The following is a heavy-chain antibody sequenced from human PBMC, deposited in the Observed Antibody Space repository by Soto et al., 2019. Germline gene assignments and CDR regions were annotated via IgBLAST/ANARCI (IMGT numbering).Heavy chain of an antibody. J-gene: IGHJ4*02. CDR1: GSRFSNYV. CDR2: IIPIFNST. Sequence: QVQLVQSGAEVKTPGSSLKVSCKVSGSRFSNYVISWVRQAPGHGLEWLGRIIPIFNSTKYAQNVQGRVTITADKSTSTASLELSSLRSDDTAVYYCAREGRGKKAGYNGLVSLGYWGQGNLVTVSS. D-gene: IGHD2-2*02. V-gene: IGHV1-69*06. CDR3: AREGRGKKAGYNGLVSLGY.